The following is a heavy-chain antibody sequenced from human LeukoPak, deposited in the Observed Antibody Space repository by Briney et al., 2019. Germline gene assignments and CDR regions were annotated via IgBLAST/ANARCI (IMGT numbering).Heavy chain of an antibody. CDR1: GGSINSYH. Sequence: SETLPLTCSVSGGSINSYHWSWIRQPAGKGLEWIGRMYTSGNTNYNPSLKSRITMSVDTSKNQFSLKLSSVTAADTAVYYCARDSVYYDGSGYYSNYYYYMDVWGKGTTVTVSS. CDR3: ARDSVYYDGSGYYSNYYYYMDV. CDR2: MYTSGNT. V-gene: IGHV4-4*07. J-gene: IGHJ6*03. D-gene: IGHD3-22*01.